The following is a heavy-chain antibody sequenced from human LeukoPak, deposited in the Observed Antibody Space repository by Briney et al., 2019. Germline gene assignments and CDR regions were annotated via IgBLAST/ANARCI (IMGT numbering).Heavy chain of an antibody. CDR3: ARDVQRYCSGGSCYARDY. Sequence: ASVKVSCKASGYTFTSYDINWVRQATGQGLEWMGWMNPNSGNTGYAQKFQGRVTMTRNTSISTAYMELSSLRSEDTAVYYCARDVQRYCSGGSCYARDYWGQGTLVTVSS. J-gene: IGHJ4*02. CDR1: GYTFTSYD. V-gene: IGHV1-8*01. CDR2: MNPNSGNT. D-gene: IGHD2-15*01.